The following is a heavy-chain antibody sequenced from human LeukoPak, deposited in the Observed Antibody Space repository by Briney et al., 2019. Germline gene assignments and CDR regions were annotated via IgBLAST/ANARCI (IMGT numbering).Heavy chain of an antibody. J-gene: IGHJ3*01. CDR3: ALREGP. CDR2: ISYDGSNK. Sequence: GGSLRLSCAASGFTFSSYAMHWVRQAPGKGLEWVAVISYDGSNKYYADSVKGRFTISRDNSKNTLYLQMNSLRAEDTAVYYCALREGPWGQGTMVTVSS. V-gene: IGHV3-30-3*01. CDR1: GFTFSSYA.